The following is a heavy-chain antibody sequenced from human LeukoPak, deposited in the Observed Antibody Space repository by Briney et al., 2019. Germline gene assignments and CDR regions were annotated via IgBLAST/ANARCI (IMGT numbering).Heavy chain of an antibody. CDR3: ARASKRDCPNGVCRDRYFQH. CDR2: INHSGST. V-gene: IGHV4-34*01. CDR1: GWTFSDYY. Sequence: PSETLSLTCAAYGWTFSDYYWSWIRQPPGKGLEWIGEINHSGSTNYNPSLKSRVTISVDTSKKQFSLKLSSVTAADTAVYYCARASKRDCPNGVCRDRYFQHWGQGTLVTVSS. D-gene: IGHD2-8*01. J-gene: IGHJ1*01.